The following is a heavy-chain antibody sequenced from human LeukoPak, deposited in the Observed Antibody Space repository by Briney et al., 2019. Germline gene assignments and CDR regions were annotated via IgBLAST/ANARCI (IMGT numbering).Heavy chain of an antibody. D-gene: IGHD3-9*01. J-gene: IGHJ4*02. CDR1: GYTFTTYY. V-gene: IGHV1-46*01. CDR2: INPSGGST. Sequence: ASVTVSCKASGYTFTTYYVHWVRQAPGQGLEWMGIINPSGGSTTYAQKFRGRLTMTRDISTSTVYMELSSLRSEDTAVYYCARGSRPVYNLLTGKRYFDYWGQGTLLTVSS. CDR3: ARGSRPVYNLLTGKRYFDY.